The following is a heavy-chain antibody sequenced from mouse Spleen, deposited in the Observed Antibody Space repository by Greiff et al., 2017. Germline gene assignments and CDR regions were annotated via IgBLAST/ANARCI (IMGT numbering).Heavy chain of an antibody. J-gene: IGHJ2*01. CDR2: IRSKSNNYAT. D-gene: IGHD2-4*01. CDR3: GRQRSTMNFDY. V-gene: IGHV10-1*01. CDR1: GFSFNTYA. Sequence: EVKLMESGGGLVQPKGSLKLSCAASGFSFNTYAMNWVRQAPGKGLEWVARIRSKSNNYATYYADSVKDRFTISRDDSESMLYLQMNNLKTEDTAMYYCGRQRSTMNFDYWGQGTTLTVSS.